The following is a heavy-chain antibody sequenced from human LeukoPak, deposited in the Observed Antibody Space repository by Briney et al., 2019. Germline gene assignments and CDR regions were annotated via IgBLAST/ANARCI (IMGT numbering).Heavy chain of an antibody. J-gene: IGHJ4*02. CDR3: ARRARFFYSGSYFDY. CDR1: GGSFSGYY. CDR2: INHSGST. V-gene: IGHV4-34*01. Sequence: SETLSLTCAVYGGSFSGYYWSWIRQPPGKGLEWIGEINHSGSTNYNPSLKSRVTMSVDTSKNQFSLKLSSVTAADTAVYYCARRARFFYSGSYFDYWGQGTLVTVSS. D-gene: IGHD1-26*01.